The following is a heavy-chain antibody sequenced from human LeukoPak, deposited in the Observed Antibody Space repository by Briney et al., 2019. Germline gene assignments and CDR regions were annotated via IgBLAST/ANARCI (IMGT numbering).Heavy chain of an antibody. CDR2: ISGSGGST. J-gene: IGHJ6*02. Sequence: GGSLRLSCAASGFTFSSYAMSWVRQAPGKGLEWVSAISGSGGSTYYADSVKGRFTISRDNSKNTLYLQMNSLRAEGTAVYYCAKVYYDILTGHDPSYYYYYGMDVWGQGTTVTVSS. D-gene: IGHD3-9*01. CDR1: GFTFSSYA. CDR3: AKVYYDILTGHDPSYYYYYGMDV. V-gene: IGHV3-23*01.